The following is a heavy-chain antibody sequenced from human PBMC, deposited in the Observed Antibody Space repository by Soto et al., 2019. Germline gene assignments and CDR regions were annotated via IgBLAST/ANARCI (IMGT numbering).Heavy chain of an antibody. J-gene: IGHJ4*02. Sequence: QVQLQESGPGLVKPSETLSLTCTVSGGSLSSGSYYWSWIRQPPGKGLEWSGNIYYSGSTNYNPSLKSRVTISVYTSKNQCSMKLSSVTAADTAVYYCARGNAILWCGELLPHYFDYWGQGNLVTVSS. CDR2: IYYSGST. CDR3: ARGNAILWCGELLPHYFDY. V-gene: IGHV4-61*01. CDR1: GGSLSSGSYY. D-gene: IGHD3-10*01.